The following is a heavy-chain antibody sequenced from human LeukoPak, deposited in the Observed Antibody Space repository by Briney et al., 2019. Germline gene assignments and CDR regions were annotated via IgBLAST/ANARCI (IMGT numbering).Heavy chain of an antibody. D-gene: IGHD6-13*01. CDR3: ARPRIAAAGSWFDP. Sequence: VASVKVSCKASGYTFTSYAMHWVRQAPGQRLEWMGWINAGNGNTKYAQKFQGRVTITRDTSASTAYMELSSLRSEDTAVYYCARPRIAAAGSWFDPWGRGTLVTVSS. CDR1: GYTFTSYA. V-gene: IGHV1-3*01. CDR2: INAGNGNT. J-gene: IGHJ5*02.